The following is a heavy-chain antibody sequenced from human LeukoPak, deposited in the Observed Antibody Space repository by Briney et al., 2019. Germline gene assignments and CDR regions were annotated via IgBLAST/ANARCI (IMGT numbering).Heavy chain of an antibody. Sequence: PGGSLRLSCAASGFTFSSYAMSWVRQAPGKGLEWVSAISGSGGSTYYADSVKGRFTISRDNSKNTLYLQMNSLGAEDTAVYYCAKAGYSHGYFDYWGQGTLVTVSS. CDR3: AKAGYSHGYFDY. D-gene: IGHD5-18*01. J-gene: IGHJ4*02. CDR2: ISGSGGST. CDR1: GFTFSSYA. V-gene: IGHV3-23*01.